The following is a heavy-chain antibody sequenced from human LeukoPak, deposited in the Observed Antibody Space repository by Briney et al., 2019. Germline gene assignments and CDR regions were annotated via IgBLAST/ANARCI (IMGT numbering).Heavy chain of an antibody. CDR3: ARSWYSGYYFYFDY. CDR2: INAANGNT. J-gene: IGHJ4*02. CDR1: GYTFISYA. Sequence: ASVKVSCKASGYTFISYALHWVRQAPGQRLEWMGRINAANGNTKYSQKFQGRVTISRDTSASIAYMELSSPRSEDTAVYFCARSWYSGYYFYFDYWGQGTLVTVSS. D-gene: IGHD3-22*01. V-gene: IGHV1-3*01.